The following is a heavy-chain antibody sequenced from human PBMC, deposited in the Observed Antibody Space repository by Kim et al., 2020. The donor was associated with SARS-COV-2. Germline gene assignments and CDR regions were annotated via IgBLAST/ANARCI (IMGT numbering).Heavy chain of an antibody. V-gene: IGHV4-4*09. D-gene: IGHD6-19*01. J-gene: IGHJ6*02. Sequence: PPLKSRVTISVDTSKNQFSLKLSSVTAADTAVYYCAGYSSGWYGYYGMDVWGQGTTVTVSS. CDR3: AGYSSGWYGYYGMDV.